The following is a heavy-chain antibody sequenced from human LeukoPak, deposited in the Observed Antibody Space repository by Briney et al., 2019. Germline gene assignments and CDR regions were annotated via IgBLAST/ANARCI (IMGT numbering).Heavy chain of an antibody. V-gene: IGHV3-21*01. J-gene: IGHJ4*02. CDR3: ARDPSSGWYFDY. D-gene: IGHD6-19*01. CDR2: ISSSSSYI. Sequence: GGSLRLSCAASGFTFSSYSMNWVRQAPGKGLEWVSSISSSSSYIYYADSVKGRFTISRDNAKNSLYLQMNSLGAEDTAVYYCARDPSSGWYFDYWGQGTLVTVSS. CDR1: GFTFSSYS.